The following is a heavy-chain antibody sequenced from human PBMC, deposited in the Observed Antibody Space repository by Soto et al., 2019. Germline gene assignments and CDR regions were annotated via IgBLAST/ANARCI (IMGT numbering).Heavy chain of an antibody. D-gene: IGHD3-22*01. CDR1: GFTFSNAW. V-gene: IGHV3-15*01. CDR2: IKSKTDGGTT. Sequence: GGSLRLSCAASGFTFSNAWMSWVRQAPGKGLEWVGRIKSKTDGGTTDYAAPVKGRFTISRDDSKNTLYLQMNSLKTEDTAVYYCTTGVRITMIVVDPIDYWGQGTLVTVSS. CDR3: TTGVRITMIVVDPIDY. J-gene: IGHJ4*02.